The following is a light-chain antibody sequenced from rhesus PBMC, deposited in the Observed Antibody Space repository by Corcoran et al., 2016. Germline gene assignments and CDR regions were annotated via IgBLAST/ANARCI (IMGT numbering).Light chain of an antibody. CDR1: QGISSW. V-gene: IGKV1-21*01. CDR3: QQYNSAPLT. Sequence: DIQMTQSPSSLSASVGDRVTITCRASQGISSWLAWYQQKPGKAPKLLIYKASSLQSGDPSRFSGSGSGTDFPLPISSLQPDDFATYYCQQYNSAPLTFGGGTKVEIK. CDR2: KAS. J-gene: IGKJ4*01.